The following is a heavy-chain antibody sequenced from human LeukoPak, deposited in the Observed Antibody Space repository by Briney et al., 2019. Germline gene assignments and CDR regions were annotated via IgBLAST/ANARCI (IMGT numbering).Heavy chain of an antibody. CDR1: GYTFTGYY. D-gene: IGHD2-2*01. Sequence: ASVKVSCKASGYTFTGYYMHWVRQAPGQGLEWMGWINPNSGGTNYAQKFQGRVTMTRDASISTAYMELSRLRSDDTAVYYCAKDRLVVVPAASDYWGQGTLVTVSS. J-gene: IGHJ4*02. CDR3: AKDRLVVVPAASDY. CDR2: INPNSGGT. V-gene: IGHV1-2*02.